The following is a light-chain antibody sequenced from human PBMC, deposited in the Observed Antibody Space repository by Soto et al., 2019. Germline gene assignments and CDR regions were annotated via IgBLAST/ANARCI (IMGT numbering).Light chain of an antibody. CDR1: SSNIGNNY. Sequence: QSVLTPPPSVSAAPGQKVTISCSGSSSNIGNNYVSWYQQLPGTAPKLLIYDNNKRPSGIPDRFSGSKSGTSATLGLTGLQTGDEADYYCGTWDSSLSAVVFGGGTKLTVL. V-gene: IGLV1-51*01. CDR3: GTWDSSLSAVV. CDR2: DNN. J-gene: IGLJ2*01.